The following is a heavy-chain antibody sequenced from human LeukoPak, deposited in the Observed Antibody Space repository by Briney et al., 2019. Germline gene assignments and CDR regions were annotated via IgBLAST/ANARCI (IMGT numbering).Heavy chain of an antibody. CDR3: ARGSLDFDY. V-gene: IGHV4-31*03. CDR1: GGSISSGGYY. Sequence: SETLPLTCTVSGGSISSGGYYWSWIRQHPGKGLEWIGYISYSGSTHYNPSLKSRVTISVDTSKNQFSLKLSSVTAADTAVYYCARGSLDFDYWGQGTLVTVSS. CDR2: ISYSGST. J-gene: IGHJ4*02.